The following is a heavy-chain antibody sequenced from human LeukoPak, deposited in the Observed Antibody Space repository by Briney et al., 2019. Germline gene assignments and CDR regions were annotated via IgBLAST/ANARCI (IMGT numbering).Heavy chain of an antibody. CDR3: ARYYDSSGYHIAPFDP. CDR1: GFTFSSYS. Sequence: GGSLRLSCAASGFTFSSYSMNWVRQAPGKGLEWVSSISSSSSYIYYADSVKGRFTISRDNAKNSLYLQMNSLRAEDTAVYYCARYYDSSGYHIAPFDPWGRGTLVTVSS. V-gene: IGHV3-21*01. J-gene: IGHJ5*02. CDR2: ISSSSSYI. D-gene: IGHD3-22*01.